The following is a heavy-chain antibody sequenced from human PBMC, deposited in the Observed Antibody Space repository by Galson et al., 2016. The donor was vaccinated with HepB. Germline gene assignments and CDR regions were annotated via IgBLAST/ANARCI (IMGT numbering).Heavy chain of an antibody. CDR1: GFTFTSYA. J-gene: IGHJ4*02. V-gene: IGHV3-23*01. D-gene: IGHD3-10*01. CDR2: ISYTGDIT. Sequence: SLRLSCAASGFTFTSYAMSWVRQAPGTGLEWVSLISYTGDITYYADSVKGRFAISRDNSKNTLYLQMNSLRAEDTAVYYCAKEAPSGYGSGNYYNPFDRWGQGTLVTVAS. CDR3: AKEAPSGYGSGNYYNPFDR.